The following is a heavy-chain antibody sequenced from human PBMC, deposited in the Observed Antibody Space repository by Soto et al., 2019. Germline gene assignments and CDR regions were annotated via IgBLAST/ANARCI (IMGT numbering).Heavy chain of an antibody. CDR3: ARVLRFLEWSSDYFDY. D-gene: IGHD3-3*01. Sequence: EVQLLESGGGLVQPGGSLRLSCAASGFTFSSYAMSWVRQAPGKGLEWVSAISGSGGSTYYADSVKGRFTISRDNSKNTLYLQMNSLRAEDTAVDYCARVLRFLEWSSDYFDYWGQGTLVTVSS. J-gene: IGHJ4*02. CDR1: GFTFSSYA. CDR2: ISGSGGST. V-gene: IGHV3-23*01.